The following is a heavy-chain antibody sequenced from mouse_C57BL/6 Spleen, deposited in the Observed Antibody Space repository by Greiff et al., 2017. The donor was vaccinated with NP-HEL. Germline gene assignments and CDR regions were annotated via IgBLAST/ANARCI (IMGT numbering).Heavy chain of an antibody. D-gene: IGHD4-1*01. CDR3: ARRRTGTYYFDY. CDR2: INPNNGGT. Sequence: VQLQQSGPELVKPGASVKISCKASGYTFTDYYMNWVKQSHGKSLEWIGDINPNNGGTSYNQKFKGKATLTVDKSSSTAYMELRSLTSEDSAVYYCARRRTGTYYFDYWGQGTTLTVSS. J-gene: IGHJ2*01. V-gene: IGHV1-26*01. CDR1: GYTFTDYY.